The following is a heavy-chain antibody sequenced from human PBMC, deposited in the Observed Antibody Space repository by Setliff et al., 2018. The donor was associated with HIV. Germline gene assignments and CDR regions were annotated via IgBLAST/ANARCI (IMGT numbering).Heavy chain of an antibody. CDR1: GGSFSGYY. CDR3: ARHSLGNIGDYKRIGAIDI. D-gene: IGHD4-17*01. V-gene: IGHV4-34*01. J-gene: IGHJ3*02. Sequence: SETLSLTCAVYGGSFSGYYWTWIRQPPGKGLEWIGDINHRGDTKYNPSLRSRVIISVDKSKNQFSLRLNSVTAADTAVYYCARHSLGNIGDYKRIGAIDIWGQGTRVTVSS. CDR2: INHRGDT.